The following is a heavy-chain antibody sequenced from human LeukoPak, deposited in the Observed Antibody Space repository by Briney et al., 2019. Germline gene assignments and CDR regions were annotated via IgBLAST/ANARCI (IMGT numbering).Heavy chain of an antibody. Sequence: GASVKVSCKASGYTFTGYYMHWVRQAPGQGLEWMGWINPNSGGTNYAQKFQGRVTMTRDTSISTAYMELSRLRSDDTAVYYCARVRQWLVPGDAFDIWGQGTMVTVSS. CDR2: INPNSGGT. CDR1: GYTFTGYY. J-gene: IGHJ3*02. V-gene: IGHV1-2*02. D-gene: IGHD6-19*01. CDR3: ARVRQWLVPGDAFDI.